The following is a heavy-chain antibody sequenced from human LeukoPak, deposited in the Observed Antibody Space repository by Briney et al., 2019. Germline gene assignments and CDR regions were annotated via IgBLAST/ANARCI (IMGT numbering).Heavy chain of an antibody. CDR3: TRVRGEAVVDY. Sequence: GGSLRLSCAASGFTFSSYSMNWVRQAPGKGLEWVSSISSSSSYIYYADSVKGRFTISRDNAKNSLYLQMNSLKTEDTAVYYCTRVRGEAVVDYWGQGTLVTVSS. CDR2: ISSSSSYI. CDR1: GFTFSSYS. V-gene: IGHV3-21*04. J-gene: IGHJ4*02. D-gene: IGHD2-15*01.